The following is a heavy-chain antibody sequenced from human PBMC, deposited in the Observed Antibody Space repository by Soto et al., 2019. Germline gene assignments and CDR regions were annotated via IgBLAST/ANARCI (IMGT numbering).Heavy chain of an antibody. CDR1: GGSISSYY. Sequence: SETLSLTCTVSGGSISSYYWSWIRQPPGKGLEWIGYIYYSGSTNYNPSLKSRVTISVDTSKNQFSLKLSSVTAADTAVYYCARTSLYQLSTAWFDPWGQGTLVTVSS. V-gene: IGHV4-59*01. CDR2: IYYSGST. D-gene: IGHD2-2*01. CDR3: ARTSLYQLSTAWFDP. J-gene: IGHJ5*02.